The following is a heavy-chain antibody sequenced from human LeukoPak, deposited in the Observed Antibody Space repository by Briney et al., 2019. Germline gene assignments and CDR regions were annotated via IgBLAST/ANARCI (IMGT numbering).Heavy chain of an antibody. CDR1: GFTFSSYE. CDR3: ARDPVDSYGYGDY. J-gene: IGHJ4*02. V-gene: IGHV3-48*03. Sequence: SLRLSCAASGFTFSSYEMNWVRQAPGKGLERVSYISRSGNTIYYADSVKGRFTISRDNAKNSLYLQMNSLRAEDTAVYYCARDPVDSYGYGDYWGQGTLVTVSS. D-gene: IGHD5-18*01. CDR2: ISRSGNTI.